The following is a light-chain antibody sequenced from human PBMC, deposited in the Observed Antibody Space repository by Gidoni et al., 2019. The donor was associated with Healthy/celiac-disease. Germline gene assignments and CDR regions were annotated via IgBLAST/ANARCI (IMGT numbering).Light chain of an antibody. CDR2: QDS. CDR1: KLGDKY. V-gene: IGLV3-1*01. Sequence: SYELTHPPSVSVSPGQTASITCSGVKLGDKYACWYQQKPGQSPVLVIYQDSNRPSGIPERFSGSNSGNTATLTISGTQAMDEADYYCQAWDSSTLVVFGGGTKLTVL. J-gene: IGLJ2*01. CDR3: QAWDSSTLVV.